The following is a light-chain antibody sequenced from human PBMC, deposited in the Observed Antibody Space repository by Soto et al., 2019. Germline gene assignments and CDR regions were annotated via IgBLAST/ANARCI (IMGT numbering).Light chain of an antibody. CDR2: DAS. Sequence: DIQMTQSPSTLSATAGDRVTITCRASQSISSWLAWYQRKPGKAPKLLIYDASNLDSGVPSRFSASRSGTEFSLTISNLQPDDCATYYCQQYENYWTFGQGTKVAIK. CDR1: QSISSW. V-gene: IGKV1-5*01. CDR3: QQYENYWT. J-gene: IGKJ1*01.